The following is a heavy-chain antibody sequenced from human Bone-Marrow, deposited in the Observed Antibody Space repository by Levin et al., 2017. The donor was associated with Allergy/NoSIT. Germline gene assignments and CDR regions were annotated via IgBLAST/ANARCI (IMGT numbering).Heavy chain of an antibody. V-gene: IGHV3-11*01. D-gene: IGHD1-1*01. Sequence: PGGSLRLSCAASGFTFSDYYMSWIRQAPGKGLEWVSYISSSGSTIYYADSVKGRFTISRDNAKNSLYLQMNSLRAEDTAVYYCARDRRYNWTYFDYWGQGTLVTVSS. CDR3: ARDRRYNWTYFDY. CDR2: ISSSGSTI. J-gene: IGHJ4*02. CDR1: GFTFSDYY.